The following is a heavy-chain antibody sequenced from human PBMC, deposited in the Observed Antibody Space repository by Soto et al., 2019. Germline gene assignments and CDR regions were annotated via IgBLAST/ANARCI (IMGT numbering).Heavy chain of an antibody. CDR2: IGGVGDT. CDR1: GFSLTSYG. Sequence: LRLSCEVSGFSLTSYGMDWVRQPPGKGLEWVSTIGGVGDTFYADSVKGRFTISRDVSKNTLFLQMNSLRDEDTALYFCAKDGTAAGIHFYGMNVWGQGTTVTVSS. CDR3: AKDGTAAGIHFYGMNV. D-gene: IGHD6-13*01. J-gene: IGHJ6*02. V-gene: IGHV3-23*01.